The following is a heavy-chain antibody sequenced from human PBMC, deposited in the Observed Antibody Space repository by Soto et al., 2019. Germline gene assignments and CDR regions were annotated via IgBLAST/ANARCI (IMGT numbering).Heavy chain of an antibody. CDR2: IQNSGSA. CDR3: ARDDIYYDFWSGYKFYGMDV. J-gene: IGHJ6*02. D-gene: IGHD3-3*01. V-gene: IGHV4-59*01. CDR1: GGSITSYH. Sequence: SETLSLTCTVSGGSITSYHWSWIRHFPGQGLEWIGHIQNSGSAKYNPSFKSRVTISVDTSKNQFSLKLSSVTAADTAVYYCARDDIYYDFWSGYKFYGMDVWGQGTTVTVSS.